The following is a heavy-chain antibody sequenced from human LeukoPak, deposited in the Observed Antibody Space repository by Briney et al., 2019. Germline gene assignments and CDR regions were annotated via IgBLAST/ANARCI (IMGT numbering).Heavy chain of an antibody. J-gene: IGHJ5*02. V-gene: IGHV1-18*01. CDR2: ISANNGNT. CDR3: ARDRGQQWYYYGSGSSHNWFDP. Sequence: ASVKVSCKASGYTFIDYGINWVRQAPGQGLEWMGWISANNGNTNYAQKFQGRVTITADESTSTAYMELRSLRSDDAAVYYCARDRGQQWYYYGSGSSHNWFDPWGQGTLVTVSS. CDR1: GYTFIDYG. D-gene: IGHD3-10*01.